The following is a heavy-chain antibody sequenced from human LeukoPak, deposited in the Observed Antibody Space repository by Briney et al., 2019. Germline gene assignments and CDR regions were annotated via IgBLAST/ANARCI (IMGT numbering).Heavy chain of an antibody. V-gene: IGHV3-23*01. J-gene: IGHJ4*02. D-gene: IGHD2-15*01. CDR3: AKAPTGYCSGGSCYHFDY. CDR1: GFTFNSYA. CDR2: ISGSGGNT. Sequence: PGASLRLSCAASGFTFNSYAMSWVRQAPGKGLEWVSAISGSGGNTYYADSVKGRFTISRDSSKNTLYLQMNSLRAEDTAVYYCAKAPTGYCSGGSCYHFDYWGQGTQVTVSS.